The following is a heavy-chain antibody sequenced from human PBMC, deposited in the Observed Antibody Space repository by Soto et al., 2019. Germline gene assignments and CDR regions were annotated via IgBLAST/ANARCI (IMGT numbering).Heavy chain of an antibody. D-gene: IGHD3-22*01. J-gene: IGHJ4*02. V-gene: IGHV1-18*01. Sequence: ASVKVSCKASGYSFATSGISWVRQAPGQGLEWMGWISAYNGNTNYEQKLQDRVTMTTGTSTSTAYLELRSLRSDDTAVYYCARAGHYYDSSGYANWGQGTLVTVSS. CDR3: ARAGHYYDSSGYAN. CDR1: GYSFATSG. CDR2: ISAYNGNT.